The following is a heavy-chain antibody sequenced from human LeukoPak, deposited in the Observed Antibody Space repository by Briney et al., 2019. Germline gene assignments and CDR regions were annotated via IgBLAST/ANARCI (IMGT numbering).Heavy chain of an antibody. CDR1: GFTFSSYS. J-gene: IGHJ4*02. CDR2: ISSSSSTI. CDR3: ARDMRAAAGPKPLGY. V-gene: IGHV3-48*01. Sequence: GGSLRLSCAASGFTFSSYSMNWVRQAPGKGLEWVSYISSSSSTIYYADSVKGRFTISRDNAKNSLYLQMNSLRAEDTAVYYCARDMRAAAGPKPLGYWGQGTLVTVSS. D-gene: IGHD6-13*01.